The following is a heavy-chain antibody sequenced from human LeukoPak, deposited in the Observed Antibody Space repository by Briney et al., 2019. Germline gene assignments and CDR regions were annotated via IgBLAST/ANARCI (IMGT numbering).Heavy chain of an antibody. J-gene: IGHJ5*02. CDR3: ARHPTALVSYGFDP. CDR2: IYYSGST. Sequence: SETLSLTCTVSGRSFSNYYWSWIRQPPGNGLEWIGYIYYSGSTNYNPSLKSRVTISVDTSKNQFSLNLSSVTAADTAVYYCARHPTALVSYGFDPWGQGTLVTVSS. D-gene: IGHD5-18*01. V-gene: IGHV4-59*08. CDR1: GRSFSNYY.